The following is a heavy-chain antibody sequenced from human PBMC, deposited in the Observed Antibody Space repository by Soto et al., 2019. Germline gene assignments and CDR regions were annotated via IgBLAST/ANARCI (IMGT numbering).Heavy chain of an antibody. Sequence: SETLSLTCTVSGGSISSGGYYWSWIRQHPGKGLEWIGYIYYSGSTYYNPSLKSRVTISVDTSKNQFSLKLSSVTAADTAVYYCATIAVAGSAYYYYYGMDVWRQRTTVTVSS. CDR2: IYYSGST. J-gene: IGHJ6*02. V-gene: IGHV4-31*03. CDR3: ATIAVAGSAYYYYYGMDV. CDR1: GGSISSGGYY. D-gene: IGHD6-19*01.